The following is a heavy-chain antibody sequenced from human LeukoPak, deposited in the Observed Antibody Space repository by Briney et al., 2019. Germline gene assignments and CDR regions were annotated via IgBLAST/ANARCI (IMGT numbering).Heavy chain of an antibody. Sequence: GRSLRLSCAASGFTFSSYGMHGVRQAPGKGLEWVAVISYDGSNKYYADSVKGGFTISRDNSKNTLYLQMNSLRAEDTAVYSCAKEEEMATIHYYYYGMDVWGQGTTVTVSS. CDR3: AKEEEMATIHYYYYGMDV. D-gene: IGHD5-24*01. J-gene: IGHJ6*02. CDR2: ISYDGSNK. V-gene: IGHV3-30*18. CDR1: GFTFSSYG.